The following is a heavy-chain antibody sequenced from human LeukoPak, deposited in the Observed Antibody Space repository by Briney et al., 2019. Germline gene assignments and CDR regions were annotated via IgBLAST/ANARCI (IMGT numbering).Heavy chain of an antibody. CDR3: ATPLDYGDFYYYYGMDV. D-gene: IGHD4-17*01. CDR2: IIPILGIA. V-gene: IGHV1-69*02. CDR1: GGTFSSYT. J-gene: IGHJ6*02. Sequence: RASVKVSCKASGGTFSSYTISWVRQAPGQGLEWMGRIIPILGIANYAQKFQGRVTITADKYTSTAYMELSSLRSEDTAVYYCATPLDYGDFYYYYGMDVWGQGTTVTVSS.